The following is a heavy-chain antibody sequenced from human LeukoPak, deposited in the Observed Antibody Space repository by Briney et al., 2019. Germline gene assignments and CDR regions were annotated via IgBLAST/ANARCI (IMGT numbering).Heavy chain of an antibody. CDR1: GYTFTSYY. D-gene: IGHD5-12*01. V-gene: IGHV1-46*01. Sequence: ASVKVSCKASGYTFTSYYMLWVRQAPGQGLEWMGIINPSGGSTTYAQKFQGRITVTRDTSTSTVYMELSSLRSEDTAVYYCARAYSGYDPNDYWGQGTLVTVSS. CDR2: INPSGGST. J-gene: IGHJ4*02. CDR3: ARAYSGYDPNDY.